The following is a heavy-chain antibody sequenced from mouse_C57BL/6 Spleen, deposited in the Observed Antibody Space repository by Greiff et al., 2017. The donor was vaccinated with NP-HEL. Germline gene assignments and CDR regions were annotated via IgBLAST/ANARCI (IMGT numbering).Heavy chain of an antibody. D-gene: IGHD2-5*01. CDR1: GFNIKDDY. CDR2: IDPENGDT. V-gene: IGHV14-4*01. CDR3: TTGYSNYLAY. J-gene: IGHJ3*01. Sequence: VQLKQSGAELVRPGASVKLSCTASGFNIKDDYMHWVKQRPEQGLEWIGWIDPENGDTEYASKFQGKATITADTSSNTAYLQLSSLTSEDTAVYYCTTGYSNYLAYWGQGTLVTVSA.